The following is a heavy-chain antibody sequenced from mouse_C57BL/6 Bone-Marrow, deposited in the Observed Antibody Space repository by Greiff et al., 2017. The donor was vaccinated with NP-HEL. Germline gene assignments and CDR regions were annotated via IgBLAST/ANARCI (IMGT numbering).Heavy chain of an antibody. D-gene: IGHD1-1*01. CDR3: AGHGSSYCWYFDV. V-gene: IGHV5-17*01. Sequence: EVMLVESGGGLVKPGGSLKLSCAASGFTFSDYGMHWVRQAPEKGLEWVAYISSGSSTIYYADTVKGRFTIPRDNAKNTLFLQMTSLRSEDTAMYYCAGHGSSYCWYFDVWGTGTTVTVSS. CDR1: GFTFSDYG. CDR2: ISSGSSTI. J-gene: IGHJ1*03.